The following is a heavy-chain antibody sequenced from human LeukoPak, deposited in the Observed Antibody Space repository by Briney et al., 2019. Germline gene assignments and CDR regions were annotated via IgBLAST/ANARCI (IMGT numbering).Heavy chain of an antibody. CDR3: ATQSSGQNY. J-gene: IGHJ4*02. CDR2: ISSSSSYI. D-gene: IGHD6-19*01. CDR1: GFTSGIYA. Sequence: GGPLRLSCAVSGFTSGIYAVSWVRQAPGKGLEWVSSISSSSSYIYYADSVKGRFTISRDNAKNSLYLQMNSLGAEDTAVYYCATQSSGQNYWGQGTLVTVSS. V-gene: IGHV3-21*01.